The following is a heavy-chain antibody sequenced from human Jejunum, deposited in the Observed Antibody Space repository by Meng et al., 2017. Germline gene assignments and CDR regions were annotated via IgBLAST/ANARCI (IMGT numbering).Heavy chain of an antibody. V-gene: IGHV1-2*06. Sequence: ASVKVSCKASGYTLTGSYMHWVRQAPGQGLEWVGRINPINGDTNYAQKFQGRVTITRDTSISTDYMELTSLRSDDTAVYYCARGFNDAYDYWGQGTLVTVSS. CDR1: GYTLTGSY. CDR3: ARGFNDAYDY. CDR2: INPINGDT. D-gene: IGHD3-16*01. J-gene: IGHJ4*02.